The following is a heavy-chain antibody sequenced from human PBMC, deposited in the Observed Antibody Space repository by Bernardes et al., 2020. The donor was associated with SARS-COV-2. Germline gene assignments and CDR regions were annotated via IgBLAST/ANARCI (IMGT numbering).Heavy chain of an antibody. V-gene: IGHV4-39*01. D-gene: IGHD1-26*01. Sequence: SETLSLTCTVSGGSLSSSSYYWGWLRQPPGKGLEWIGSIYYSGGTYYNPSLRSRVTILVDTSKNQFSLKLNSVTAADTAVYYCARQVIVGLTGNWFDPWGQGTLVTVSS. CDR2: IYYSGGT. CDR3: ARQVIVGLTGNWFDP. J-gene: IGHJ5*02. CDR1: GGSLSSSSYY.